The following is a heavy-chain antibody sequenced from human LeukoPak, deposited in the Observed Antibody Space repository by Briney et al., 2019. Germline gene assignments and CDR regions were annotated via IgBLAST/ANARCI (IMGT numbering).Heavy chain of an antibody. V-gene: IGHV3-7*01. CDR1: GFTPNRHW. CDR3: ARLLGDSTIYDL. J-gene: IGHJ5*02. Sequence: GGSLRLSCAASGFTPNRHWMSWVRQAAGKGLEWVATIRQNGIETHYVDSVKGRFIISRDNAENSVSLQMNSLRDEDTAMYYCARLLGDSTIYDLWGQGTQVTVSS. CDR2: IRQNGIET. D-gene: IGHD3-16*01.